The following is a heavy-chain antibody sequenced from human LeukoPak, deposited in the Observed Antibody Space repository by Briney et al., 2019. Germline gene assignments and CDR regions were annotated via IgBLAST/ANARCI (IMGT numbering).Heavy chain of an antibody. D-gene: IGHD1-26*01. J-gene: IGHJ3*02. CDR3: ARGQWELRLLSAFDI. CDR2: ISYDGSNK. V-gene: IGHV3-30*03. CDR1: GFTFSSYG. Sequence: GRSLRLSCAASGFTFSSYGMHWVRQAPGKGLEWVAVISYDGSNKYYADSVKGRFTISRDNSKNTLYLQMNSLRAEDTAVYYCARGQWELRLLSAFDIWGQGTMVTVSS.